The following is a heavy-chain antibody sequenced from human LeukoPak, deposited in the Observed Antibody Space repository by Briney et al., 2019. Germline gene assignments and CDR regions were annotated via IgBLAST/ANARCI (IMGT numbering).Heavy chain of an antibody. D-gene: IGHD5-18*01. CDR1: GGSVSSGSYY. V-gene: IGHV4-61*01. Sequence: SETLSLTCTVSGGSVSSGSYYWSWIRQPPGKGLEWIGYIYYSGSTNYNPSLKSRVTISVDTSKNQFSLKLNSVTAADTAVYYCARGGAGDTAMAFDYWGQGTLVTVSS. CDR2: IYYSGST. J-gene: IGHJ4*02. CDR3: ARGGAGDTAMAFDY.